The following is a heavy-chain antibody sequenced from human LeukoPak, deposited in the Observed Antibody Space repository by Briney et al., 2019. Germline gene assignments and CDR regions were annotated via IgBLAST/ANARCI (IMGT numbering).Heavy chain of an antibody. D-gene: IGHD5-24*01. CDR1: GFTFSSFG. J-gene: IGHJ4*02. CDR3: ARDRGGDGYSGSDY. CDR2: IWYDGSKK. Sequence: PGRSLRLSCSASGFTFSSFGMHWVRQAPGKGLEWVTVIWYDGSKKYYADSVKGRFSISRDNGNNTLYLQMNSLRDEDTATYYCARDRGGDGYSGSDYWGQGTLVTVSS. V-gene: IGHV3-33*01.